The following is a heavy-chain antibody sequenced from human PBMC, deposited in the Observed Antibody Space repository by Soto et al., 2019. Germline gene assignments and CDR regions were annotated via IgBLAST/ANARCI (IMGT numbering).Heavy chain of an antibody. J-gene: IGHJ4*02. CDR3: AREDSAGYYFDY. V-gene: IGHV4-4*07. CDR1: GGSISSYY. CDR2: IYSSGST. Sequence: SETLSLTCTVSGGSISSYYWSWIRQPAGKGLEWIGRIYSSGSTNYNPSLKSRVTMSVDTSRNQFSLKLSSVTAADTAVYYCAREDSAGYYFDYWGQGTLVTVSS. D-gene: IGHD2-15*01.